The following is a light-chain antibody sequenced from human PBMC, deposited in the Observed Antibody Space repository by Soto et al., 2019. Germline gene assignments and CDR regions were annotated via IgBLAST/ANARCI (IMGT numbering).Light chain of an antibody. CDR2: FAS. V-gene: IGKV3-15*01. CDR3: QQYNKWPLT. Sequence: EIVMTQSPATLSVSPGERATPSCRASQSVSNNLAWYQQKPGQAPRLLIYFASTRATGTPARFSGSGSGTEFTLTISSLQSEDFAVYYCQQYNKWPLTFGGGTKLETK. J-gene: IGKJ4*01. CDR1: QSVSNN.